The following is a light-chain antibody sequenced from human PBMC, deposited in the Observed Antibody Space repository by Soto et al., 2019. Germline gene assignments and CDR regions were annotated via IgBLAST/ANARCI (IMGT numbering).Light chain of an antibody. J-gene: IGLJ1*01. CDR3: SSYAGYNNYV. V-gene: IGLV2-8*01. CDR2: EVS. CDR1: SSDVGGYDY. Sequence: QSALTQPPSASGSPGQSVTISCTGSSSDVGGYDYVSWYQLHPGKAPKLMIYEVSKRPSGVPDRFSGSKSGNTASLTVSGLQAEDAADYYCSSYAGYNNYVFGTGTKLTVL.